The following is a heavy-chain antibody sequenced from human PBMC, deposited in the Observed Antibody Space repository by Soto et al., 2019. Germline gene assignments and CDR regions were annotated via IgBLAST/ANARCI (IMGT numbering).Heavy chain of an antibody. Sequence: PWGSLRLSCAASGFTFSSYSMNWVRQAPGKGLEWVSYISSSSSTIYYADSVKGRFTISRDNSKNTLYLQMNSLRAEDTAVYYCTKGYYYDTCGYFDSWGQGTLVNVSS. CDR3: TKGYYYDTCGYFDS. CDR1: GFTFSSYS. J-gene: IGHJ4*02. CDR2: ISSSSSTI. D-gene: IGHD3-22*01. V-gene: IGHV3-48*01.